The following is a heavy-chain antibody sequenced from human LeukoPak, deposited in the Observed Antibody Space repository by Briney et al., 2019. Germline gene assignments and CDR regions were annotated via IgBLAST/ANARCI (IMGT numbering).Heavy chain of an antibody. CDR3: ARVVVVGTNWFDP. D-gene: IGHD2-15*01. CDR1: GYTFTGYY. V-gene: IGHV1-2*02. CDR2: INPNSGGT. J-gene: IGHJ5*02. Sequence: ASVKVSCKASGYTFTGYYMHWVRQAPGQGLEWMGWINPNSGGTNYAQKFQGRVTMTRDTAISTAYMELSRLRSDDTAVYYCARVVVVGTNWFDPWGQGTLVTVSS.